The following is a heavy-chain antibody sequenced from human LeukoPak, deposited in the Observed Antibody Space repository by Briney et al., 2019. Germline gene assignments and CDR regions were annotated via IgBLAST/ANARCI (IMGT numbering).Heavy chain of an antibody. Sequence: GGSLRLSCAASGFLFSNYRMNWVRQAPGKGLEWVSSIGSTGTYIYYADSVKGRFTISRDNAKNPLYLQMYSLRAEDTAVYYCARDRSSSWYSDWGQGTLVTVSS. V-gene: IGHV3-21*01. D-gene: IGHD6-13*01. J-gene: IGHJ4*02. CDR3: ARDRSSSWYSD. CDR1: GFLFSNYR. CDR2: IGSTGTYI.